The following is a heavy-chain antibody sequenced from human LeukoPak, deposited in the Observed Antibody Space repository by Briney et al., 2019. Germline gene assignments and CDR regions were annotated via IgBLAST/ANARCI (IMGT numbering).Heavy chain of an antibody. CDR3: ARSDVLYASQGEARYFNH. D-gene: IGHD3-16*01. Sequence: ASVKVSCKASGYTFTAYYIHWVRQAPGQRLEWLGWVSPNNGGTNYAQKFQGRVTMTRDTSISTLYMDLNSLRSDDTAVYYCARSDVLYASQGEARYFNHWGQGTLVTVSS. CDR1: GYTFTAYY. V-gene: IGHV1-2*02. CDR2: VSPNNGGT. J-gene: IGHJ4*02.